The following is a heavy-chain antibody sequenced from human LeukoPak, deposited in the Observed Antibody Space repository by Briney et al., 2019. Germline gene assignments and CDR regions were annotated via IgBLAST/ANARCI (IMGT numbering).Heavy chain of an antibody. CDR2: INHSGST. CDR1: GGSFSGYY. CDR3: ARDQLLWFGELLYYWFDP. Sequence: SETLSLTCAVYGGSFSGYYWSWMRQPPGKGLEWIGEINHSGSTNYNPSLKSRVTISVDTSKNQFSLKLSSVTAADTAVYYCARDQLLWFGELLYYWFDPRGQGTLVTVSS. D-gene: IGHD3-10*01. V-gene: IGHV4-34*01. J-gene: IGHJ5*02.